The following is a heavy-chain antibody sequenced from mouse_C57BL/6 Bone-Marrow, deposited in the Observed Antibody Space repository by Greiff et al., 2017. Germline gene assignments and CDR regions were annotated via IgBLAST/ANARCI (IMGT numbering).Heavy chain of an antibody. D-gene: IGHD1-1*01. Sequence: VQLQQSGPGLVKPSQSLSLTCSVTGYSITSGYYWNWIRQFPGNKLEWMGYISYDGSNNYNPSLKNRISITRDTSKNQFFLKLNSVTTEDTATYYCARITTVVATGYFDVWGTGTTVTVSS. CDR3: ARITTVVATGYFDV. CDR1: GYSITSGYY. J-gene: IGHJ1*03. CDR2: ISYDGSN. V-gene: IGHV3-6*01.